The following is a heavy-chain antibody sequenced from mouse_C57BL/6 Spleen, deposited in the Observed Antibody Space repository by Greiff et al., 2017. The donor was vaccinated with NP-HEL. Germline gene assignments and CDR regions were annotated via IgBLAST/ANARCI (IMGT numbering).Heavy chain of an antibody. J-gene: IGHJ4*01. CDR2: ISSGSSTI. CDR1: GFTFSDYG. Sequence: EVQLVESGGGLVKPGGSLKLSCAASGFTFSDYGMHWVRQAPEKGLEWVAYISSGSSTIYYADTVKGRFTLSRDNAKNTLFLQLTSLMSEDAAMYYCARDGYPRGDYWGQGTSVTVAS. V-gene: IGHV5-17*01. D-gene: IGHD2-3*01. CDR3: ARDGYPRGDY.